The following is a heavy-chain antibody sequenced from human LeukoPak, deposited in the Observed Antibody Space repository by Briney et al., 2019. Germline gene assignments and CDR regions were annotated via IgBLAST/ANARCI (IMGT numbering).Heavy chain of an antibody. CDR2: MNPNSGNT. CDR3: ARGLVPAAPDAFDY. V-gene: IGHV1-8*03. Sequence: ASVKVSCKASGYTFTSYDINWVRQATGQGLEWMGWMNPNSGNTGYVQKFQGRVTITRNTSISTAYMELSSLRSEDTAVYYCARGLVPAAPDAFDYWGQGTLVTVSS. CDR1: GYTFTSYD. D-gene: IGHD2-2*01. J-gene: IGHJ4*02.